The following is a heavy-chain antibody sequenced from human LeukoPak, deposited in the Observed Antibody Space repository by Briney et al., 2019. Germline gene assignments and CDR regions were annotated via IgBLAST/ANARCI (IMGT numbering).Heavy chain of an antibody. CDR2: ISSSSSYI. D-gene: IGHD3-3*01. V-gene: IGHV3-21*01. Sequence: GGSLRLSCPAYGFTFSSYSMNWDRQAPGKGLEWVSSISSSSSYIYYADSVKGRFTISRDNAKNSLYLQMNSLRAEDTAVYYCASGGAPVAFDIWGQGTMVTVSS. CDR3: ASGGAPVAFDI. CDR1: GFTFSSYS. J-gene: IGHJ3*02.